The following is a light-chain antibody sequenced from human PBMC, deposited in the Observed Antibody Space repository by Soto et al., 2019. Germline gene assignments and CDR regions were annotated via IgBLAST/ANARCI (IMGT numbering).Light chain of an antibody. CDR2: GAS. Sequence: DIQMTQSPSAVSASVGDSVTMTCRASQGITNGLAWYQQKPGKAPKPLIYGASSFQSGVPSRFRGGGSGTEFILTITGLQTEDFATYFCQEADGFPWRFGHGTRVEMK. CDR1: QGITNG. CDR3: QEADGFPWR. V-gene: IGKV1-12*02. J-gene: IGKJ1*01.